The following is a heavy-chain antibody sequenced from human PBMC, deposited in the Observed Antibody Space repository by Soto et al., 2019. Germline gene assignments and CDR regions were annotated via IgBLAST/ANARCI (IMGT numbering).Heavy chain of an antibody. CDR2: IYASGST. CDR3: ARSAIPRGGWFRP. Sequence: SETLSITCNVSDDSLSTYYWSWMRQPAGKGLEWIGRIYASGSTNYNPSLKGRVSMSVDTSKKQFSLRMISVTAADTAMYYCARSAIPRGGWFRPWGQGVLVTVSS. D-gene: IGHD2-21*01. CDR1: DDSLSTYY. J-gene: IGHJ5*02. V-gene: IGHV4-4*07.